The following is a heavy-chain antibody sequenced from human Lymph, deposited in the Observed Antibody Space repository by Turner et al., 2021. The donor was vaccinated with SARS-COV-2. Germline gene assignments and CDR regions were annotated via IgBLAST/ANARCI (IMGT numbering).Heavy chain of an antibody. CDR3: ARVYGDYVP. J-gene: IGHJ5*02. V-gene: IGHV3-66*01. CDR1: GFTVSSNY. D-gene: IGHD4-17*01. CDR2: IYPGGST. Sequence: EVQVVESGGGLVQPGGSLRLSCAASGFTVSSNYMTWVPQAPGKGLEWVSIIYPGGSTYYADSVKGRFTISRDNSKNTLYLQMNSLRAEDTAVDYCARVYGDYVPWGQGTLVTVSS.